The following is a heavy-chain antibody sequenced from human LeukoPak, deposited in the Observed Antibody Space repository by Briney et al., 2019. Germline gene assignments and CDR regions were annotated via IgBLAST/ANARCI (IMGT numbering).Heavy chain of an antibody. CDR1: GESFRGYY. CDR2: IDHIGRT. J-gene: IGHJ3*02. CDR3: AILYSGSYSDAFDI. D-gene: IGHD1-26*01. Sequence: SETLSLTCAVYGESFRGYYWTWIRQTPGKGLEWIGEIDHIGRTTYNPSLKSRVTISVDKSKNQFSLKLSSVTAADTAVYYCAILYSGSYSDAFDIWGQGTMVTVSS. V-gene: IGHV4-34*01.